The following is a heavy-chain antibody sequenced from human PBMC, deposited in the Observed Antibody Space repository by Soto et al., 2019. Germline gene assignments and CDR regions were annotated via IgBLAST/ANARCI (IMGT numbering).Heavy chain of an antibody. CDR2: SIPKLGSA. CDR3: ARGGGVNNFGAVY. CDR1: GGGNLRDYR. D-gene: IGHD2-8*02. V-gene: IGHV1-69*01. J-gene: IGHJ4*02. Sequence: QVQLVQSGAEVQKPGSSVQVSCKASGGGNLRDYRTTWVRQAPGQGLEWVGGSIPKLGSANYAQNFQGRVTITADESTSTVYMELRSLRSDDTAVYYCARGGGVNNFGAVYCGPGTPVTVSS.